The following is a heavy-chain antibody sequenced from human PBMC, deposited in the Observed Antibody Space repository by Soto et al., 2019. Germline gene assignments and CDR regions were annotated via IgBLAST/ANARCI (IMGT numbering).Heavy chain of an antibody. CDR3: ARDSSYYGAGRGVLDY. CDR1: GFTVTNNY. D-gene: IGHD3-10*01. Sequence: EVKLVESGGGLVQPGGSLRLSCSVFGFTVTNNYVSWVRQAPGKGPEWVSVIYSGGTTEYADSVRGRFTVSRDTSKNTVYLQMKSLRAEDTAVYYCARDSSYYGAGRGVLDYWGEGTLVTVSS. J-gene: IGHJ4*02. CDR2: IYSGGTT. V-gene: IGHV3-66*01.